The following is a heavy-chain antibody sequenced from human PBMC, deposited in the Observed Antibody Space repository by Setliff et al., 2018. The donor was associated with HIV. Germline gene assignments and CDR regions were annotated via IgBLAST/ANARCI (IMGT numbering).Heavy chain of an antibody. CDR1: GFNFNTYS. CDR2: ISSSGTYI. Sequence: GSLRLSCAASGFNFNTYSMNWVRQAPGRGLESVASISSSGTYIYYADSLKGRITISRDNTKNSLYLQIDSLRAEDTAVYYCADPPSGYWGQGTLVTVSS. CDR3: ADPPSGY. V-gene: IGHV3-21*01. J-gene: IGHJ4*02. D-gene: IGHD3-10*01.